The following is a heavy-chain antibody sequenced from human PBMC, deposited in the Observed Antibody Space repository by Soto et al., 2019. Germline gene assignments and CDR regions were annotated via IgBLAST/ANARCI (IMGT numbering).Heavy chain of an antibody. CDR1: GGSISSSSYY. Sequence: SETLSLTCTVSGGSISSSSYYWGWIRQPPGKGLEWIGSIYYSGSTYYNPSLKSRVTISVDTSKNQFSLKLSSVTAADTAVYYCARHYDILTGYYWAWFDPWGQGTQVTVSS. CDR3: ARHYDILTGYYWAWFDP. J-gene: IGHJ5*02. V-gene: IGHV4-39*01. CDR2: IYYSGST. D-gene: IGHD3-9*01.